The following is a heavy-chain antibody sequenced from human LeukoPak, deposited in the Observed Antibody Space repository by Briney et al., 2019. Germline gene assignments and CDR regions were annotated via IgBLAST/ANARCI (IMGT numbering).Heavy chain of an antibody. D-gene: IGHD3-9*01. V-gene: IGHV1-2*04. CDR1: GYTFTDYQ. CDR2: INPQTGGT. Sequence: ASVKVSCKASGYTFTDYQIHWVRQAPGQGLEWMGWINPQTGGTNFAKKFEGWVTLTRDTSVSTAYMELSMLKSDDTAVYFCAKVYSLTGGEAFDIWGQGTMVTVSS. CDR3: AKVYSLTGGEAFDI. J-gene: IGHJ3*02.